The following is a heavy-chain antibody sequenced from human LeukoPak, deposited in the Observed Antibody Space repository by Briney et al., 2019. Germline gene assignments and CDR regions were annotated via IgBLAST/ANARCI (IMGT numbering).Heavy chain of an antibody. CDR2: FYKGDST. CDR3: ARGVVPSPSYLDP. CDR1: GFSVSNSY. J-gene: IGHJ5*02. D-gene: IGHD2/OR15-2a*01. Sequence: GGSLRLSCAASGFSVSNSYMYWVRQAPGKGLEWVSFFYKGDSTYYAESVRGRFTISRDNSKNTLYLLMNSLIPEDTAVYYCARGVVPSPSYLDPGGQETLVTVPS. V-gene: IGHV3-53*01.